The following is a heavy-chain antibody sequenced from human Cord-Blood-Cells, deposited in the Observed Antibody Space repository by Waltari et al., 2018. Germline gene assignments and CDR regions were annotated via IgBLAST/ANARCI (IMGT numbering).Heavy chain of an antibody. Sequence: QVQLQQWGAGLLKPSETLSLTCAVYGGSFSGYYWSWIRQPPGKGLEWIGEINHSGSTNSNPSHKSRVTISVDTSKNQFSLKLISVTAADTAVYYCARGPRTAVDYWGQGTLVTVSS. CDR2: INHSGST. CDR1: GGSFSGYY. J-gene: IGHJ4*02. CDR3: ARGPRTAVDY. V-gene: IGHV4-34*01.